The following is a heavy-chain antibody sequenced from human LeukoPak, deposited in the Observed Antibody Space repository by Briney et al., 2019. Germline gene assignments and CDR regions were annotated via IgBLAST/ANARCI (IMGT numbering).Heavy chain of an antibody. D-gene: IGHD1-26*01. CDR1: GYTFTSYG. J-gene: IGHJ4*02. CDR3: AREGSYLFDY. CDR2: IIPIFGTA. V-gene: IGHV1-69*13. Sequence: ASVKVSCKASGYTFTSYGISWVRQAPGQGLEWMGGIIPIFGTANYAQKFQGRVTITADESTSTAYMELSSLRSEDTAVYYCAREGSYLFDYWGQGTLVTVSS.